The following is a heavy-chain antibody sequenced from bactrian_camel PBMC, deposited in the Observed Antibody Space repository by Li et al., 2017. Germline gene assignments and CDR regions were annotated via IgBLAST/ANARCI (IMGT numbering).Heavy chain of an antibody. Sequence: VQLVESGGGSVQAGGSLRLSCAASGFVPFSNCDMNWVRQAPGKGLEWVAEIPSRGGYPYYADSVKGRFAISRDDARNTVYLELNSLKIEDMPMYYCAKVRTVRSNDVSLLGYFGMDSWGKGTQVTVS. CDR2: IPSRGGYP. CDR1: GFVPFSNCD. J-gene: IGHJ7*01. V-gene: IGHV3S40*01. D-gene: IGHD2*01.